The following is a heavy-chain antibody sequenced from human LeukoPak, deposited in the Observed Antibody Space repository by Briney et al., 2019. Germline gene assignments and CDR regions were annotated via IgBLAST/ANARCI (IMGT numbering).Heavy chain of an antibody. CDR3: ARAYKDRSLAGKKEFFQH. CDR2: LKLYDGSI. J-gene: IGHJ1*01. CDR1: GYSFIRYH. Sequence: ASVKVSCKASGYSFIRYHIHWVRQAPGQGLEWMGVLKLYDGSISHAQKFQGRVTMTSDTSTSTVYMGLSSLRSEDTAVYFCARAYKDRSLAGKKEFFQHWGQGTLVTVSS. V-gene: IGHV1-46*01. D-gene: IGHD6-19*01.